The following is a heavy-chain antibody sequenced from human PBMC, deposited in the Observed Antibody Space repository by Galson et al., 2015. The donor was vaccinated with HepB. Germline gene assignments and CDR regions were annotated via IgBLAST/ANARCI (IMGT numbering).Heavy chain of an antibody. Sequence: SLRLSCAASGPTFSRFWMHWVRQVPGKGLVWVSHMNSDGSSTDYADSVKGRFTISRDNAKNTLYLQMDSLGAADTAVSYCVTYYYDSGGYSYWGQGTLVTVAS. CDR1: GPTFSRFW. V-gene: IGHV3-74*01. CDR3: VTYYYDSGGYSY. D-gene: IGHD3-22*01. CDR2: MNSDGSST. J-gene: IGHJ4*02.